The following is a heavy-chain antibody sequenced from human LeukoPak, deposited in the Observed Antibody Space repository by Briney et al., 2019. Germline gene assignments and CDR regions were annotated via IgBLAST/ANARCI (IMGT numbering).Heavy chain of an antibody. V-gene: IGHV3-7*01. CDR1: GFTFSNYW. Sequence: GGSLRLSCAASGFTFSNYWMSWFRQAPGKGLEWVANIKQDGSEKFYVDSVKGRFTISRDNAENSLYLQMNSLRAEDTAVYYCATGLRTFDYWGQGTLVTVSS. CDR2: IKQDGSEK. CDR3: ATGLRTFDY. D-gene: IGHD3/OR15-3a*01. J-gene: IGHJ4*02.